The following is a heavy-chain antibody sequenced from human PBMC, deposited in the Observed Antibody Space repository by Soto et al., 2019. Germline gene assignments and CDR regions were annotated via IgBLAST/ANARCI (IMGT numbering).Heavy chain of an antibody. D-gene: IGHD3-22*01. V-gene: IGHV3-30*18. CDR2: ISYDGSNK. Sequence: GGSLRLSCAASGFTFSSYGMHWVRQAPGKGLEWVAVISYDGSNKYYADSVKGRFTISSDNSKNTLYLQMNSLRAEDTAVYYCAKDIGNYYDSSGYYYELTLGMDVWGQGTTVTVSS. CDR3: AKDIGNYYDSSGYYYELTLGMDV. J-gene: IGHJ6*02. CDR1: GFTFSSYG.